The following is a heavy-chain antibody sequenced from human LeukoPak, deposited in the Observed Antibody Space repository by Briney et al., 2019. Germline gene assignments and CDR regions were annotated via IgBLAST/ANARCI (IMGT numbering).Heavy chain of an antibody. V-gene: IGHV3-33*01. CDR1: GFTFSSYG. CDR2: IWYDGSNK. CDR3: AREMTEQWLARGPGDY. Sequence: GGSLRLSCAASGFTFSSYGMHWVRQAPGKGLEWVAVIWYDGSNKYYADSVKGQFTISRDNSKNTLYLQMNSLRAEDTAVYYCAREMTEQWLARGPGDYWGQGTLVTVSS. D-gene: IGHD6-19*01. J-gene: IGHJ4*02.